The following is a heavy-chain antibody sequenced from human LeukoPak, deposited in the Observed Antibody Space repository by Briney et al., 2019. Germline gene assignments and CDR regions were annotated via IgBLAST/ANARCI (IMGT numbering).Heavy chain of an antibody. CDR1: GGSFSGYY. CDR2: ITHSGST. V-gene: IGHV4-34*01. J-gene: IGHJ4*02. Sequence: SETLSLTCAVYGGSFSGYYWSWIRQPPEKGLEWIGEITHSGSTNYNPSLKSRVTISLDTSKNQFSLKLSSVTAADTAVYYCARRGSSGFYYGVDHWGQGTLVTVSS. CDR3: ARRGSSGFYYGVDH. D-gene: IGHD3-22*01.